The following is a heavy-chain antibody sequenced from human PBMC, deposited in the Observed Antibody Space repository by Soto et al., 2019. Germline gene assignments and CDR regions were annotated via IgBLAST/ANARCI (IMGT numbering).Heavy chain of an antibody. CDR3: ARVALVVAAKDANVEYFQH. CDR2: IYYSGST. D-gene: IGHD2-15*01. J-gene: IGHJ1*01. V-gene: IGHV4-31*03. Sequence: SETLSLTCTVSGGSISSGGYYWSWIRQHPGKGLEWIGYIYYSGSTYYNPSLKSRVTISVDTSKNQFSLKLSSVTAADTAVYYCARVALVVAAKDANVEYFQHWGQGTLVTVSS. CDR1: GGSISSGGYY.